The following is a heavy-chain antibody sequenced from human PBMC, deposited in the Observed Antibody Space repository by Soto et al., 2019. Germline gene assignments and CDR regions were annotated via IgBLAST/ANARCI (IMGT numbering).Heavy chain of an antibody. Sequence: EVQLVESGGGLVKPGGSLRLSCAASGFTFSNAWMSWVRQAPGKGLEWVGRIKSKTDGGTTDYAAPVKGRFTISRDDSKNTLYLQMKSLKTEDTAVYYCTTGWIGQLAPYYYCGMDVWGQGTTVTVSS. V-gene: IGHV3-15*01. J-gene: IGHJ6*02. D-gene: IGHD6-6*01. CDR3: TTGWIGQLAPYYYCGMDV. CDR2: IKSKTDGGTT. CDR1: GFTFSNAW.